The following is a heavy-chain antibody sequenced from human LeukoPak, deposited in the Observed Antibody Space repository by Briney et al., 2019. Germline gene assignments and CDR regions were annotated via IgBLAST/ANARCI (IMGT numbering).Heavy chain of an antibody. D-gene: IGHD5-24*01. Sequence: ASVKVSCKASGYTFSDFLIYWVRQAPRHGLEWMGLINPGADGTNTAQTSQDSVTMTRDTSTSTVHLDLISLKSEDTAVYYCAREGRRDGYNVIAFDFWGQGTLVTVSA. J-gene: IGHJ4*02. CDR2: INPGADGT. CDR1: GYTFSDFL. V-gene: IGHV1-46*01. CDR3: AREGRRDGYNVIAFDF.